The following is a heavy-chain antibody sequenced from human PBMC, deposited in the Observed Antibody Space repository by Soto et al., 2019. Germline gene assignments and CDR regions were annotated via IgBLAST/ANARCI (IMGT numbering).Heavy chain of an antibody. Sequence: GASVKVSCKASGYTFTSYGISWVRQAPGQGLEWMGWISAYNGDTNYAQKLQGRVTMTTDTSTSTAYMELRSLRSDDTAVYYCARSLTPTYYYDSSGYSHWGQGTLVTSPQ. J-gene: IGHJ4*02. D-gene: IGHD3-22*01. V-gene: IGHV1-18*01. CDR3: ARSLTPTYYYDSSGYSH. CDR1: GYTFTSYG. CDR2: ISAYNGDT.